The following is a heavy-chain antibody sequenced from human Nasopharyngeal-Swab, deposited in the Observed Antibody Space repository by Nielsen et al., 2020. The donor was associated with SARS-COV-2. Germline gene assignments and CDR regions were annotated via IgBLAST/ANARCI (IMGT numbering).Heavy chain of an antibody. Sequence: GESLKISCAASGFTFSSYGMHWVRQAPGKGLEWVAVISYDGSNKYYADSVKGRFTISRDNSKNTLYLQMNSLRAEDTAVYYCARGSSSLDYWGQGTLVTVSS. CDR2: ISYDGSNK. D-gene: IGHD6-13*01. V-gene: IGHV3-30*03. J-gene: IGHJ4*02. CDR3: ARGSSSLDY. CDR1: GFTFSSYG.